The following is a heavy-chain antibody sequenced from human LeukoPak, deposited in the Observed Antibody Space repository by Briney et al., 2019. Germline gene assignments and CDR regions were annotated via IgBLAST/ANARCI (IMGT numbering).Heavy chain of an antibody. D-gene: IGHD5-12*01. CDR2: IYTSGST. J-gene: IGHJ4*02. CDR1: GGSISSYY. V-gene: IGHV4-4*07. Sequence: SETLSLTCTVSGGSISSYYWSWIRQPAGKGLEWIGRIYTSGSTGYNPSLKSRVTMSVDTSKNQFSLKLSSVTAADTAVYYCARVDLRATYFDYWGQGALVTVSS. CDR3: ARVDLRATYFDY.